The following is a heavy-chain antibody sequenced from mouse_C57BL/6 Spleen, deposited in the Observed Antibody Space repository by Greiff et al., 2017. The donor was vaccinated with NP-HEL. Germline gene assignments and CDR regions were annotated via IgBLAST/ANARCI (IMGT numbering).Heavy chain of an antibody. D-gene: IGHD2-1*01. V-gene: IGHV1-19*01. Sequence: EVQLQQSGPVLVKPGASVKMSCKASGYTFTDYYMNWVKQSHGKSLEWIGVINPYNGGTSYNQKFKGKATLTVDKSSSTAYMELNSLTSEDSAVYYCAEGYGNYGAMDYWGQGTSVTVSS. CDR1: GYTFTDYY. J-gene: IGHJ4*01. CDR3: AEGYGNYGAMDY. CDR2: INPYNGGT.